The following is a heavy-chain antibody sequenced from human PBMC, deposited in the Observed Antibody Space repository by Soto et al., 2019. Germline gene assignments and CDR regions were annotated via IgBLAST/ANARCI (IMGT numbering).Heavy chain of an antibody. CDR3: ARDVLIVSVAGTVSIDY. CDR1: GFTFSSYG. V-gene: IGHV3-33*01. Sequence: GGSLRLSCAASGFTFSSYGMHWVRQAPGKGLEWVAVIWCDGGNKYFADSVKGRFTISRDNSKNTLYLQMSSLRAEDTAVYYCARDVLIVSVAGTVSIDYWGQGTLVTVSS. CDR2: IWCDGGNK. J-gene: IGHJ4*02. D-gene: IGHD6-19*01.